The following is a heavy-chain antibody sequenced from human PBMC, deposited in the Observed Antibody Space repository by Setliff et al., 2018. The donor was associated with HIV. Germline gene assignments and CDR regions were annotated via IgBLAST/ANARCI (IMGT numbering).Heavy chain of an antibody. D-gene: IGHD3-10*01. J-gene: IGHJ4*02. CDR1: GFSFNTYA. V-gene: IGHV3-30*04. Sequence: GGSLRLSCAASGFSFNTYAMHWVRQAPGKGLEWVAVIPFDGSGAFYGDSVKGRFTVSRDNSKNTAYLQMNSLRAEDAALYYCAKSLGVSGSATYYTDPSSYWGQGTLVTVSS. CDR2: IPFDGSGA. CDR3: AKSLGVSGSATYYTDPSSY.